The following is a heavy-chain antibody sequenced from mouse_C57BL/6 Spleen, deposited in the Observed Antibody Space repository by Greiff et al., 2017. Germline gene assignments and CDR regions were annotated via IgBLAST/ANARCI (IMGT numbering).Heavy chain of an antibody. CDR3: ARGRTAQATRHYYAMDY. J-gene: IGHJ4*01. CDR1: GYTFTSYW. V-gene: IGHV1-50*01. D-gene: IGHD3-2*02. CDR2: IDPSDSYT. Sequence: QVQLKQPGAELVKPGASVKLSCKASGYTFTSYWMQWVKQRPGQGLEWIGEIDPSDSYTNYNQKFKGKATLTVDTSSSTAYMQLSSLTSEDSAVYYGARGRTAQATRHYYAMDYWGQGTSVTVSS.